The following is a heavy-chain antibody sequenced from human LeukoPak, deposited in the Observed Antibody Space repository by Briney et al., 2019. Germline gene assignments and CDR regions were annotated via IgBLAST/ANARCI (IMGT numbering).Heavy chain of an antibody. J-gene: IGHJ3*02. V-gene: IGHV3-23*01. CDR2: ISGSGGST. CDR3: AKRGSGSYYHDAFDI. D-gene: IGHD1-26*01. Sequence: PGGSLRLSCAASGFTFISYAMSWVRQAPVKGLEWASIISGSGGSTYYADSVKGRFTISRDNSKNTLYLQMNSLRAEDTAVYYCAKRGSGSYYHDAFDIWGQGTMVTVSS. CDR1: GFTFISYA.